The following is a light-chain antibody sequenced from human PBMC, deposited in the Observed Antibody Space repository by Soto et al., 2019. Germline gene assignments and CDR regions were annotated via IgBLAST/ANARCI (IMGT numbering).Light chain of an antibody. V-gene: IGKV3-15*01. CDR3: QQYNHWPPFT. CDR1: QSVSNN. J-gene: IGKJ2*01. Sequence: TQSPGTLSVSPGGRATVSCRASQSVSNNLAWYQQRRGQAPRLLIYGTSTRATGIPVRFSGSGSGTEFTLTICSLQSEDSAVYFCQQYNHWPPFTFGQGTKVEIK. CDR2: GTS.